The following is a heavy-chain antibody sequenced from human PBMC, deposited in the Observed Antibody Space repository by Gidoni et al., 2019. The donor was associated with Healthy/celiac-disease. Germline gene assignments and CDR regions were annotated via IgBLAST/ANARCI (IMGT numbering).Heavy chain of an antibody. CDR3: ARAGLAVYYYGMDV. J-gene: IGHJ6*02. V-gene: IGHV4-34*01. Sequence: QVQLQQWGAGLLKPSETLSLTCAVYGGSFSGYYWSWIRQPPGKGLEWIGEINHSGSTNYNPSLKSRVTISVDTSKNQFSLKLSSVTAADTAVYYCARAGLAVYYYGMDVWGQGTTVTVSS. CDR1: GGSFSGYY. CDR2: INHSGST. D-gene: IGHD6-19*01.